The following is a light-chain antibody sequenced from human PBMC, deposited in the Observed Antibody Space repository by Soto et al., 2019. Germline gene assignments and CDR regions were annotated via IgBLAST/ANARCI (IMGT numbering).Light chain of an antibody. CDR3: QQYNKWPLT. V-gene: IGKV3-15*01. Sequence: EIVMTQSPATLSVSPGERATLSCRASQSVYSTLAWYQQKPGQAPSLLIYHASPRATGIPARFSGSGSGTEFTLTISSLQSEDFAVYYCQQYNKWPLTFVGGTKLEIK. J-gene: IGKJ4*01. CDR2: HAS. CDR1: QSVYST.